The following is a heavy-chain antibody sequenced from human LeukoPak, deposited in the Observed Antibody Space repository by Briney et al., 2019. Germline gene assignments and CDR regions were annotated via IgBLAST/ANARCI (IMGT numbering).Heavy chain of an antibody. V-gene: IGHV4-30-2*01. CDR2: IYHSGST. Sequence: SETLSLTCAVSGGSISSGGYSWSWIRQPPGKGLEWIGYIYHSGSTYYNPSLKSRVTISVDRSKNQFSLKLSSVTAADTAVYYCARGQIHYYDSSGPEYFQHWGQGTLVTVSS. CDR3: ARGQIHYYDSSGPEYFQH. CDR1: GGSISSGGYS. D-gene: IGHD3-22*01. J-gene: IGHJ1*01.